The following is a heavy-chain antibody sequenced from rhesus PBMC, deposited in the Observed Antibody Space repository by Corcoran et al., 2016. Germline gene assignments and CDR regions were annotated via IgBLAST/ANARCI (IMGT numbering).Heavy chain of an antibody. V-gene: IGHV4S2*01. CDR3: AAQVVITTGLGAFDY. Sequence: QVQLQESGPGLVKPSETLPLTCAVSGASISSNYWRWTRPAPGKGPEWIGRIYGSGGSTDYNPSLKSRVTISIDTSKNQFSLKLSSVTAADTAVYYCAAQVVITTGLGAFDYWGQGVLVTVSS. CDR2: IYGSGGST. D-gene: IGHD3-16*01. CDR1: GASISSNY. J-gene: IGHJ4*01.